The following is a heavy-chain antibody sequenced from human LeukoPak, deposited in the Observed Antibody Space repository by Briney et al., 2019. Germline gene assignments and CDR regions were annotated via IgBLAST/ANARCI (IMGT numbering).Heavy chain of an antibody. D-gene: IGHD3-22*01. CDR3: ARGQGRYDSSVVSH. CDR2: IYYSGST. J-gene: IGHJ4*02. V-gene: IGHV4-59*01. CDR1: GGSISSYY. Sequence: SETLSLTCTVSGGSISSYYWSWIRQPPGKGLEWMGYIYYSGSTNYNPSLKSRVTISVDTSKNQFSLKLSSVTAADTAVYYCARGQGRYDSSVVSHWGQGTLVTVSS.